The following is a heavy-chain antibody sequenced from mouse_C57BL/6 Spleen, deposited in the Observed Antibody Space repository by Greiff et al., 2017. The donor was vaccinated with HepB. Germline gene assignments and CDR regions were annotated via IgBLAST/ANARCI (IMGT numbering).Heavy chain of an antibody. Sequence: EVQLQESEGGLVQPGSSMKLSCTASGFTFSDYYMAWVRQVPEKGLEWVANINYDGSSTYYLDSLKSRFIISRDNAKNILYLQMSSLKSEDTATYYCARESTTVVAFDYWGQGTTLTVSS. CDR2: INYDGSST. J-gene: IGHJ2*01. CDR1: GFTFSDYY. D-gene: IGHD1-1*01. CDR3: ARESTTVVAFDY. V-gene: IGHV5-16*01.